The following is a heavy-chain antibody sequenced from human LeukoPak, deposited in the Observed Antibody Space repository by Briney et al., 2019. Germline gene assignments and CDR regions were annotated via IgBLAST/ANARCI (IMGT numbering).Heavy chain of an antibody. CDR2: ISGSGHNT. J-gene: IGHJ4*02. D-gene: IGHD3-10*01. Sequence: GGSLRLSCAASGFTVSSYAMTWVRQAPGKGLEWVSAISGSGHNTYYADSVKGRFTISRDNSKNTVYLQMNSLRAEDTALYYCAKWREGTMVYFDYWGQGTLVTVSS. V-gene: IGHV3-23*01. CDR3: AKWREGTMVYFDY. CDR1: GFTVSSYA.